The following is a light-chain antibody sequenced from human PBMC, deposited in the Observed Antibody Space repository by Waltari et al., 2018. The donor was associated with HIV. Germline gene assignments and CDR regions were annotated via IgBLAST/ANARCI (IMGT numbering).Light chain of an antibody. J-gene: IGLJ2*01. CDR2: ANN. CDR3: QSYDSSLNGHVV. V-gene: IGLV1-40*01. Sequence: QAPSVSGAPGQRVTISCTGSRSNFGTGYDVHWYQQLPGTAPKLLIYANNQRPSGVPARFSGSKSATSASLVITGLQAEDEADYYCQSYDSSLNGHVVFGGGTKVTVL. CDR1: RSNFGTGYD.